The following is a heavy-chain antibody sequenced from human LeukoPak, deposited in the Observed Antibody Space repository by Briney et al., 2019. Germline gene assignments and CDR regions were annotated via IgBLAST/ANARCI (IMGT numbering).Heavy chain of an antibody. Sequence: VASVKVSCKASGYTFTSYGISWVRQPPGQGLEGMRWISAYNGNTNYAQKLQGRVTMTTDTSTSTAYMELRSLRSDDTAVYYCASQAAGTPMGYWGQGTLVTVSS. CDR1: GYTFTSYG. J-gene: IGHJ4*02. CDR2: ISAYNGNT. D-gene: IGHD6-13*01. CDR3: ASQAAGTPMGY. V-gene: IGHV1-18*01.